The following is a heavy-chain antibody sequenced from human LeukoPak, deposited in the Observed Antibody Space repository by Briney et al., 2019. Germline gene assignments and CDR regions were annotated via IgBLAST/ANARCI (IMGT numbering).Heavy chain of an antibody. Sequence: ASVKVSCKASGGTFSSYAISWVRQAPGQGLEWMGGIIPIFGTANYAQKFQGRVTITADKSTSTAYMELSSLRSEDTAVYYCARTHYDSSGYTIEILNDYWGQGTLVTVSS. V-gene: IGHV1-69*06. CDR1: GGTFSSYA. CDR3: ARTHYDSSGYTIEILNDY. D-gene: IGHD3-22*01. J-gene: IGHJ4*02. CDR2: IIPIFGTA.